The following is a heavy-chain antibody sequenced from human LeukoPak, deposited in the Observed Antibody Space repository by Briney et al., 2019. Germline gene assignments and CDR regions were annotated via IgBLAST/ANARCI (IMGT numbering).Heavy chain of an antibody. CDR3: ALPGPLRDGYNYDAFDI. CDR1: GFTFSSYA. J-gene: IGHJ3*02. Sequence: PGGSLRLSCAASGFTFSSYAMSWVRQAPGKGLEWIGRIYYSGSTYYNPSLKSRVTISVDTSKNQFSLKLSSVTAADTAVYYCALPGPLRDGYNYDAFDIWGQGTMVTVSS. CDR2: IYYSGST. D-gene: IGHD5-24*01. V-gene: IGHV4-59*05.